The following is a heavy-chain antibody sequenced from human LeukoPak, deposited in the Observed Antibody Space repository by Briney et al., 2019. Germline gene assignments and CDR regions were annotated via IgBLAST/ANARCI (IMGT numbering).Heavy chain of an antibody. Sequence: SETLSLTCTVSGYSISSGYYWGWIRQPPGKGLEWIGYIYYSGSTNYNPSLKSRVTISVDTSKNQFSLKLSSVTAADTAVYYCARAPLYYYDSSGYRHHDAFDIWGQGTMVTVSS. D-gene: IGHD3-22*01. J-gene: IGHJ3*02. CDR1: GYSISSGYY. CDR2: IYYSGST. V-gene: IGHV4-61*01. CDR3: ARAPLYYYDSSGYRHHDAFDI.